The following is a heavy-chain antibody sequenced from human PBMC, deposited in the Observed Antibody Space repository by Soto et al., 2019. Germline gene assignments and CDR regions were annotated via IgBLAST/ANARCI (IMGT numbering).Heavy chain of an antibody. J-gene: IGHJ4*02. Sequence: QVQLQESGPGLVKPSETLSLTCIISGGSISTYYWNWVRQPPGQGLEWIGYIQSSGTTNYNPSLRSRVSISIDTSKNQFSLKMNSVTAADTATYYCTRNSYFESWGQGVLVTVSS. V-gene: IGHV4-59*01. CDR1: GGSISTYY. CDR2: IQSSGTT. CDR3: TRNSYFES.